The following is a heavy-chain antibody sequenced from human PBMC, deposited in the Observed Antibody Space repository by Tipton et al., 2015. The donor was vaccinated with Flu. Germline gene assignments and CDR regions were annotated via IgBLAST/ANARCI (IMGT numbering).Heavy chain of an antibody. Sequence: TLSLTCTVSGGSISSYYWSWIRQPPGKGLEWIGYIYYSGSTNYNPSLKSRVTISVDTSKNHFSLNLSSVTVADTAVYYCARVFLGSGWPYYFDYWGQGTLVTVSS. CDR2: IYYSGST. CDR3: ARVFLGSGWPYYFDY. CDR1: GGSISSYY. D-gene: IGHD6-19*01. V-gene: IGHV4-59*01. J-gene: IGHJ4*02.